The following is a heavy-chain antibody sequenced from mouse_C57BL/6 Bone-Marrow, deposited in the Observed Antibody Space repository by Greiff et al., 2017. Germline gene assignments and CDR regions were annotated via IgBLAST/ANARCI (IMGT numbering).Heavy chain of an antibody. V-gene: IGHV1-49*01. Sequence: LQQSGAELVRPGSSVKLSCKASSFAFMASALHWVKQRPGHGLAWIGSFTMYSDATEYSENVKGKATVTANTSSSTAYMELRSLKSADFAVCDCASGGKCDAMDYWGQGTSVTVSS. J-gene: IGHJ4*01. CDR1: SFAFMASA. CDR3: ASGGKCDAMDY. D-gene: IGHD1-3*01. CDR2: FTMYSDAT.